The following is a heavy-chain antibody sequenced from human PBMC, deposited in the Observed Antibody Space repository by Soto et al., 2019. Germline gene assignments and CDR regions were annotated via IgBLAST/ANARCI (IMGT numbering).Heavy chain of an antibody. Sequence: QVQLVESGGGVVQPGRSLRLSCAASGFTFSSYAMHWVRRAPGKGLEWMAVMSYDGSNKYYADSVKGRFTISRDNSNKTLYLQMNRLRPEDTALYYCARDGGAYWGQGTLVIVSS. V-gene: IGHV3-30-3*01. J-gene: IGHJ4*02. CDR1: GFTFSSYA. CDR3: ARDGGAY. CDR2: MSYDGSNK. D-gene: IGHD3-16*01.